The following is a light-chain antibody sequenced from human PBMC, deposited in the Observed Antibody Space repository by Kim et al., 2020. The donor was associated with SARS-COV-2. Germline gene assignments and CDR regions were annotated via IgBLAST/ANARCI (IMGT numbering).Light chain of an antibody. CDR1: QSVSSSY. CDR3: QQYGSSPPYS. Sequence: SPGERATLCCRASQSVSSSYLAWYQQKPGQAPRLLIYDASSRATGIPDRFSGSGSGTDFTLTISRLEPEDFAVYYCQQYGSSPPYSFGQGTKLEI. V-gene: IGKV3-20*01. J-gene: IGKJ2*03. CDR2: DAS.